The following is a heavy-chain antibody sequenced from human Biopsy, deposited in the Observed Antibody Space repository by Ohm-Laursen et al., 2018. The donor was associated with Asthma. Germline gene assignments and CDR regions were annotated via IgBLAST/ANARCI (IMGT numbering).Heavy chain of an antibody. J-gene: IGHJ5*02. Sequence: ASVKVSCKASAYTFIGYHLHWVRQAPGEGLEWMGRINPNGGATVYAQKFQGRVTMTRDTSISTTYMELSRLTSDDTAVYYCARVQKSPGDRWFDPWGQGTLVTVSS. CDR1: AYTFIGYH. V-gene: IGHV1-2*06. CDR2: INPNGGAT. D-gene: IGHD7-27*01. CDR3: ARVQKSPGDRWFDP.